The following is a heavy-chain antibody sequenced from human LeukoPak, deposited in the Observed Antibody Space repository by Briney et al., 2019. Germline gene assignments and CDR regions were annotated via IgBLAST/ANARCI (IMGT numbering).Heavy chain of an antibody. D-gene: IGHD6-13*01. J-gene: IGHJ4*02. Sequence: SETLSLTCAVYGGSFSGYYWSWIRQPPGKGLEWIGEINHSGSTNYNPSLKSRVTISVDTSKNQFALKLSSVTAADTAVYYCARTPLGDSSSWPYYFHYWGQGTLVTVSS. CDR1: GGSFSGYY. V-gene: IGHV4-34*01. CDR3: ARTPLGDSSSWPYYFHY. CDR2: INHSGST.